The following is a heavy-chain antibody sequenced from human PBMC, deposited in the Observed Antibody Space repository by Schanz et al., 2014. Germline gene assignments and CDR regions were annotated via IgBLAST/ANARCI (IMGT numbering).Heavy chain of an antibody. J-gene: IGHJ5*02. D-gene: IGHD1-1*01. Sequence: EVHLLESGGGLVQPGGSLRLSCAASGFSFGTYAMSWVRQAPGKGLEWVSTIGTSGGTNYAESVKGRFTISRDNSKNTLYLQLNSLRPEDTAVYYCARGRVLESWGQGTLVTVSS. V-gene: IGHV3-23*01. CDR3: ARGRVLES. CDR2: IGTSGGT. CDR1: GFSFGTYA.